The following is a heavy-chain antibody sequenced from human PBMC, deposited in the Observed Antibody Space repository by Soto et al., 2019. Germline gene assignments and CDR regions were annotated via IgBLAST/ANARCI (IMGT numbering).Heavy chain of an antibody. J-gene: IGHJ4*02. CDR3: AGWGGHDYDY. D-gene: IGHD4-17*01. V-gene: IGHV3-7*03. CDR2: IRPDGSET. Sequence: EVQLVQSGGGLVQPGGSLRLSCVGSGFTFTDFYMNWGRQAPGKGLEWVANIRPDGSETNYVESVKGRFTTSRDNAKNLLFLQLNRPCVDDMAVYYCAGWGGHDYDYWGQGLLVTVSS. CDR1: GFTFTDFY.